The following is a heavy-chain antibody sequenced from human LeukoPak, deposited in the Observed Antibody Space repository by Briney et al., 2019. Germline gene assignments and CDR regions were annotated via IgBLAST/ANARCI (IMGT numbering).Heavy chain of an antibody. D-gene: IGHD3-10*02. CDR1: GFTFSSYE. CDR3: AELGITMIGGV. CDR2: ISSSGSTI. Sequence: GGSLRLSCATSGFTFSSYEMHWVRQAPGKGLEWVSYISSSGSTIYYADSVKGRFTISRENAKNSLYLQMNSLRAEDTAVYYCAELGITMIGGVWGKGTTVTISS. J-gene: IGHJ6*04. V-gene: IGHV3-48*03.